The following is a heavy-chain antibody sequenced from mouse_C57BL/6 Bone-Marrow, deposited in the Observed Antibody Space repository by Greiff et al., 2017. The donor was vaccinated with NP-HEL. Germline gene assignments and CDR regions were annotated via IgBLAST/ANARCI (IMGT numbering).Heavy chain of an antibody. D-gene: IGHD1-1*01. Sequence: EVQRVESGGGLVKPGGSLKLSCAASGFTFSDYGMHWVRQAPEKGLEWVAYISSGSSTIYYADTVKGRFTISRDHAKNTLVRQMTSLRSEDTAMYYCARKSYYGSSRGYFDVWGTGTTVTVSS. J-gene: IGHJ1*03. CDR1: GFTFSDYG. CDR3: ARKSYYGSSRGYFDV. CDR2: ISSGSSTI. V-gene: IGHV5-17*01.